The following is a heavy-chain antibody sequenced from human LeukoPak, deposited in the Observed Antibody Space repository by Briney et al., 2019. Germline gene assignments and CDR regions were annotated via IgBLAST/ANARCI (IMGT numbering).Heavy chain of an antibody. J-gene: IGHJ4*02. CDR2: IYYSEST. D-gene: IGHD2-2*01. Sequence: SETLSLTCTVSGGSISSYYWSWIRQPPGKGLEWIGYIYYSESTNYNPSLKSRVTISVDTSKNQFSLKLSSVTAADTAVYYCASSWLGYCSSTSCPPYFDYWGQGTLVTVSS. CDR1: GGSISSYY. V-gene: IGHV4-59*01. CDR3: ASSWLGYCSSTSCPPYFDY.